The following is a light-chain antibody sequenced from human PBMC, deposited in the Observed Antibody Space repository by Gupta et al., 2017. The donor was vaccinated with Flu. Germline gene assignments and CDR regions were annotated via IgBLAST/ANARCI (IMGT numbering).Light chain of an antibody. V-gene: IGLV1-44*01. CDR2: SNN. CDR3: AAWDDSLNGYV. J-gene: IGLJ1*01. Sequence: QSVLTQPPSESGTPGQRVTISCSGSSSNIGSNTVNWYQQLPGTAPNLLIYSNNQRPSGVPDRFSGSKSGTSASLAISGLQSEDEADYYCAAWDDSLNGYVFGTGTKVTVL. CDR1: SSNIGSNT.